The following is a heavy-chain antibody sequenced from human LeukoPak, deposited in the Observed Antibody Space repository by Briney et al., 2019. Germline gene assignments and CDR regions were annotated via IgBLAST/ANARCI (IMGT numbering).Heavy chain of an antibody. CDR1: GGSFSGYH. Sequence: SETLSLTCAVYGGSFSGYHWSWIRQPPGKGLEWIGEINHSGSTNYNPSLKSRVTISVDTSKNQFSLKLSSVTAADTAVYYCAGSPGIQLWFADWGQGTLVTVSS. CDR3: AGSPGIQLWFAD. CDR2: INHSGST. J-gene: IGHJ4*02. D-gene: IGHD5-18*01. V-gene: IGHV4-34*01.